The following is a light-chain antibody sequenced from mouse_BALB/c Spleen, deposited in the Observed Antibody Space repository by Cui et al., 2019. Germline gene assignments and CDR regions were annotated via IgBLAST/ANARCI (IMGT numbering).Light chain of an antibody. CDR3: QQWSSYPLT. V-gene: IGKV4-55*01. Sequence: QIVLTQSPAIMSASPGEKVTMTYSASSSVSYMYWYQQKPGSSPRLLIYDTSNLASGVPVRFSGSGSGTSYSLTISRMEAEDAATYYCQQWSSYPLTFGAGTKLELK. CDR2: DTS. CDR1: SSVSY. J-gene: IGKJ5*01.